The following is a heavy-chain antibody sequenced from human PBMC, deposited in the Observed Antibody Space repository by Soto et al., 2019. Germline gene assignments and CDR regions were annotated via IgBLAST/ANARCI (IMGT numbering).Heavy chain of an antibody. CDR3: VKSEALYFGSGSYYNGSLDH. Sequence: GGSLRLSCSASGFTFSSYAMHWVRQAPGKGLEYVSAISSNGGSTYYADSVKGRFTISRDNSKNTLYLQMSSLRAEDTAVYYWVKSEALYFGSGSYYNGSLDHWGQGTLVTVSS. D-gene: IGHD3-10*01. CDR2: ISSNGGST. V-gene: IGHV3-64D*06. CDR1: GFTFSSYA. J-gene: IGHJ4*02.